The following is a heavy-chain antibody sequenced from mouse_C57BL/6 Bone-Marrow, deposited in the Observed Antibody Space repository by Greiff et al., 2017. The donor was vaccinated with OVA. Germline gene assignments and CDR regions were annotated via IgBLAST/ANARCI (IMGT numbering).Heavy chain of an antibody. V-gene: IGHV1-15*01. J-gene: IGHJ4*01. Sequence: QVQLKESGAELVRPGASVTLSCKASGYTFTDYEMHWVKQTPVHGLEWIGAIDPETGGTAYNQKFKGKAILTADKSSSTAYMELRSLTSEDSAVYYCTTAQGYYAMDYWGQGTSVTVSS. D-gene: IGHD3-2*02. CDR1: GYTFTDYE. CDR3: TTAQGYYAMDY. CDR2: IDPETGGT.